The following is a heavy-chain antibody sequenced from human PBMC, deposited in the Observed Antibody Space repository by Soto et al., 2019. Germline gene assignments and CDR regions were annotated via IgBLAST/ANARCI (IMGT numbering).Heavy chain of an antibody. D-gene: IGHD6-13*01. CDR2: ISYDGSNK. J-gene: IGHJ4*02. CDR3: ARDRTLWEQQLVPLGY. V-gene: IGHV3-30-3*01. Sequence: QVPLVESGGGVVQPGRSLRLSCAASGFTFSSYAMHWVRQAPGKGLEWVAVISYDGSNKYYADSVKGRFTISRDNSKNTLYLQMNSLRAEDTAVYYCARDRTLWEQQLVPLGYWGQGTLVTVSS. CDR1: GFTFSSYA.